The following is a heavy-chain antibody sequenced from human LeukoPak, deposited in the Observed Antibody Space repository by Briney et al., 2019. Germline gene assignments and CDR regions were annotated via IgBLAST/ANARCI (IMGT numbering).Heavy chain of an antibody. D-gene: IGHD3-22*01. Sequence: GGSLRLSCAASGFSFSDYYMSWIRQAPGKGLEWVSYISFTGSTIYYTDSVKGRFTISRDNAKKSLFLQMNSLRAEDTAVYYCANTDSWEGFDIWGQGTMVTVSS. CDR2: ISFTGSTI. V-gene: IGHV3-11*01. CDR1: GFSFSDYY. CDR3: ANTDSWEGFDI. J-gene: IGHJ3*02.